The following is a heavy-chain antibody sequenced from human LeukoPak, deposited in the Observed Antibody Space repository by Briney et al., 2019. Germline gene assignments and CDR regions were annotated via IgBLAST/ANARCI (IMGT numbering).Heavy chain of an antibody. V-gene: IGHV3-11*04. CDR3: VTNFDPDVD. D-gene: IGHD3-9*01. CDR1: GYSISGGYY. CDR2: ISGSSSTI. J-gene: IGHJ4*02. Sequence: LSLTCTVSGYSISGGYYWGWIRQPPGKGLEWVSYISGSSSTIYYADSVKGRFTISRDNAKNSLYLQMNSLRAEDTAVYYCVTNFDPDVDWGQGTLVTVSS.